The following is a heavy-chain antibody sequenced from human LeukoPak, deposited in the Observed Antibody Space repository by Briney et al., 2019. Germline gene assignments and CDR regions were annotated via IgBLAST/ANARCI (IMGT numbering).Heavy chain of an antibody. J-gene: IGHJ5*02. CDR3: ARDPQGRHIVVVTAIDWFDP. D-gene: IGHD2-21*02. V-gene: IGHV1-69*04. Sequence: ASVKVSCKASGGTFSSYTISWVRQAPGQGLEWMGRIIPILGIANYARKFQGRVTITADKSTSTAYMELSSLRSEDTAVYYCARDPQGRHIVVVTAIDWFDPWGQGTLVTVSS. CDR2: IIPILGIA. CDR1: GGTFSSYT.